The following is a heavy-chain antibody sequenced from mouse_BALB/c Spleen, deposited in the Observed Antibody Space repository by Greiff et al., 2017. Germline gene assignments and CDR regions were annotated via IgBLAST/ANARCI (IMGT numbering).Heavy chain of an antibody. Sequence: EVKLVESGGGLVKPGGSLKLSCAASGFTFSDYYMYWVRQTPEKRLEWVATISDGGSYTYYPDSVKGRFTISRDNAKNNLYLQMSSLKSEDTAMYYCARDGGYNFDYWGQGTTLTVSS. CDR3: ARDGGYNFDY. J-gene: IGHJ2*01. V-gene: IGHV5-4*02. CDR1: GFTFSDYY. D-gene: IGHD1-2*01. CDR2: ISDGGSYT.